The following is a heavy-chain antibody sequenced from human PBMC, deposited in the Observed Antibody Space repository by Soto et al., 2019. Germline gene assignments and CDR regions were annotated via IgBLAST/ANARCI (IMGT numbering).Heavy chain of an antibody. J-gene: IGHJ4*02. CDR3: AKDAYYYDSGGDFEGGYFDY. V-gene: IGHV3-30*18. D-gene: IGHD3-22*01. CDR2: IVYDGSYK. Sequence: QVQLVESGGGVVQPGRSLRLSCAVSGFTFKNYGMHWVRQAPGKGLEWVAVIVYDGSYKYYADSVQGRFTISRDNSKNTLYMQMNSLRAEVTAVYYCAKDAYYYDSGGDFEGGYFDYWGQGTLVTVSS. CDR1: GFTFKNYG.